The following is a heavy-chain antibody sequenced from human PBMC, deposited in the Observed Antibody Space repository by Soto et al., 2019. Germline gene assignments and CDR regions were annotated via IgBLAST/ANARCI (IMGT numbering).Heavy chain of an antibody. J-gene: IGHJ2*01. D-gene: IGHD1-26*01. Sequence: SETLSLTCTVSGGSISSSSYYWGWIRQPPGKGLEWIGSIYYSGSTYYNPSLKSRVTISVDTSKNQFSLKRSSVTAADTAVYYCARLGPKDSPPRYWYFDLWGRGTLVTVSS. CDR3: ARLGPKDSPPRYWYFDL. CDR2: IYYSGST. CDR1: GGSISSSSYY. V-gene: IGHV4-39*01.